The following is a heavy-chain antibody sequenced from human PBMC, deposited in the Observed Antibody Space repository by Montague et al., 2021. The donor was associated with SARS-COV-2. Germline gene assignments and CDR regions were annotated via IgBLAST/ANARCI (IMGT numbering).Heavy chain of an antibody. V-gene: IGHV4-38-2*02. J-gene: IGHJ4*02. CDR2: SYHSGTT. CDR1: GYSINSNYY. Sequence: SDTLSLTCTVSGYSINSNYYWGWIRQPPGKGLGWIGCSYHSGTTHYHPSLKSRVTISLDTSNNHFSLKVTSVTAADTAVYYCARAPYYGPGKPYQFDYWGRGTLVTVSS. D-gene: IGHD3-10*01. CDR3: ARAPYYGPGKPYQFDY.